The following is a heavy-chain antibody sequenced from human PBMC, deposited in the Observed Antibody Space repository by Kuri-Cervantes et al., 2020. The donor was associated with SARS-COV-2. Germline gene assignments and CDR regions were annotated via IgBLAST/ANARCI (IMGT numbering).Heavy chain of an antibody. J-gene: IGHJ2*01. V-gene: IGHV3-7*05. CDR3: AKDPTYYDFWSGPITFYWYFDL. CDR1: GFTFSSYW. D-gene: IGHD3-3*01. CDR2: IKQDGSEK. Sequence: GESLKISCAASGFTFSSYWMSWVRQAPGKGLEWVANIKQDGSEKYYVDSVKGRFTISRDNSKNTLYLQMNSLRAEDTAVYCCAKDPTYYDFWSGPITFYWYFDLWGRGTLVTVSS.